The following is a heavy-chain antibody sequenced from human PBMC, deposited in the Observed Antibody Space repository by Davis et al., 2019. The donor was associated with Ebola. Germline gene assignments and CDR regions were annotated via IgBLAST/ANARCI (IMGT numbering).Heavy chain of an antibody. CDR2: INPSGGST. CDR3: ARDRGFLDY. CDR1: GGTFSSYA. Sequence: AASVKVSCKASGGTFSSYAISWVRQAPGQGLEWMGIINPSGGSTSYAQKFQGRVTMTRDTSTSTVYMELSSLRSEDTAVYYCARDRGFLDYWGQGTLVTVSS. J-gene: IGHJ4*02. V-gene: IGHV1-46*01. D-gene: IGHD3-10*01.